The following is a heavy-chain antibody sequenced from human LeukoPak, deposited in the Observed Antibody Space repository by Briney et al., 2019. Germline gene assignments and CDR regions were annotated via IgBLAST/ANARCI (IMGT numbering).Heavy chain of an antibody. CDR1: GYTFTSYD. D-gene: IGHD5-12*01. CDR3: ARGGLGSGYPGS. J-gene: IGHJ5*02. V-gene: IGHV1-8*01. Sequence: ASVKVSCKASGYTFTSYDINWVRQATGQGLEWMGWMNPNSSNTGYAQKFQGRVTMTRNTSISTAYMELSSLRSEDTAVYYCARGGLGSGYPGSWGQGTLVTVSS. CDR2: MNPNSSNT.